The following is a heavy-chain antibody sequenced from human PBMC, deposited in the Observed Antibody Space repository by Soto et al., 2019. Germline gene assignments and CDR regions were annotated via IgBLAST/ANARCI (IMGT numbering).Heavy chain of an antibody. Sequence: GGSLRLSCAASGFTFSSYSMNWVRQAPGKGLEWVSYISSSSSTIYYADSVKGRFTISRDNAKNSLYLQMNSLRAEDTAVYYCARDLRGCSSTSCYWGGAFDIWGQGTMVTVSS. J-gene: IGHJ3*02. CDR3: ARDLRGCSSTSCYWGGAFDI. CDR1: GFTFSSYS. D-gene: IGHD2-2*01. V-gene: IGHV3-48*01. CDR2: ISSSSSTI.